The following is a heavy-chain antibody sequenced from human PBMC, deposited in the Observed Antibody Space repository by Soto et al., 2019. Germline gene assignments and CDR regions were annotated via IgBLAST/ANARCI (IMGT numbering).Heavy chain of an antibody. D-gene: IGHD3-3*01. CDR1: GSSISSSSYY. V-gene: IGHV4-39*01. CDR2: IYYSGST. Sequence: SETLSLTCTVSGSSISSSSYYWGWIRQPPGKGLEWIGSIYYSGSTYYNPSLKSRVTISVDTSKNQFSLKLSSVTAADTAVYYCARHRFLEWLGFTNWFDPWGQGTLVTVSS. J-gene: IGHJ5*02. CDR3: ARHRFLEWLGFTNWFDP.